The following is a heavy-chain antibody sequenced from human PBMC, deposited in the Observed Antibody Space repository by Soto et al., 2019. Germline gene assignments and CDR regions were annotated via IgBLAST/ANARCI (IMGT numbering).Heavy chain of an antibody. Sequence: GGSLRLSCAASGFTFTNAWMIWVRQAPGKGLEWVGRIKSKTDGGTTDYAAPVKGRFTMLRDDSKNTLYLQMNSLKTEDTAVYYCTTSPFGYRSGGRCPDYWGQGTLVTVSS. CDR3: TTSPFGYRSGGRCPDY. D-gene: IGHD2-15*01. J-gene: IGHJ4*02. CDR1: GFTFTNAW. V-gene: IGHV3-15*01. CDR2: IKSKTDGGTT.